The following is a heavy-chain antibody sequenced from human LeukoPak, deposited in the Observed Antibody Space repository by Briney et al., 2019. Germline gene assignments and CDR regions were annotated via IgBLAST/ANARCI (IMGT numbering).Heavy chain of an antibody. CDR3: AKPGEFFKSFFDY. CDR1: GVSFSDYA. Sequence: GGLMRLSCAGSGVSFSDYAMSWVRQAPGKGLEWVSGLSGRDSSTYYADSVKGRFTIPRDSSKNTLYLQVNSLRAEDTAVYYCAKPGEFFKSFFDYWGEGTLATVSS. CDR2: LSGRDSST. J-gene: IGHJ4*01. V-gene: IGHV3-23*01. D-gene: IGHD1-14*01.